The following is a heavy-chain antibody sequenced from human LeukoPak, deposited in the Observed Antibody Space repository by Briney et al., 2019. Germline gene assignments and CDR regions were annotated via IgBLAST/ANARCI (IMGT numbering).Heavy chain of an antibody. J-gene: IGHJ4*02. CDR1: GFTFSSYG. D-gene: IGHD5-18*01. CDR3: ARDGDTAMVEDY. Sequence: GGSPRLSCAASGFTFSSYGMHWVRQAPGKGLEWVAVIWYDGSNKYYADSVKGRFTISRDNSKNTLYLQMNSLRAEDTAVYYCARDGDTAMVEDYWGQGTLVTVSS. V-gene: IGHV3-33*01. CDR2: IWYDGSNK.